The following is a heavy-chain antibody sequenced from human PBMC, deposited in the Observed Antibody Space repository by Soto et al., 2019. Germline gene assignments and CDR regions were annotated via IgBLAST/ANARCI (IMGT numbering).Heavy chain of an antibody. J-gene: IGHJ6*02. Sequence: LSCAASGFTFSSYAMSWVRQAPGKGLEWVSAISGSGGSTYYADSVKGRFTISRDNSKNTLYLQMNSLRAEDTAVYYCAKSYEPGFLEWLPPYGMDVWGQGTTVTVSS. CDR1: GFTFSSYA. D-gene: IGHD3-3*01. CDR2: ISGSGGST. CDR3: AKSYEPGFLEWLPPYGMDV. V-gene: IGHV3-23*01.